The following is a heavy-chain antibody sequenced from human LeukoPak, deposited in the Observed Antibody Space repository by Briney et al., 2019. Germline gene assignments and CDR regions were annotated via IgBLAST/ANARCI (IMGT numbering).Heavy chain of an antibody. CDR3: ARVAGAKGDAFDI. Sequence: SETLSLTCTVSGGSISSYYWSWIRQPPGKGLEWIGYIYYSGSTYYNPSLKSRVTISVDTSKNQCSLKLSSVTAADTAVYYCARVAGAKGDAFDIWGQGTMVTVSS. V-gene: IGHV4-59*12. CDR2: IYYSGST. D-gene: IGHD1-26*01. CDR1: GGSISSYY. J-gene: IGHJ3*02.